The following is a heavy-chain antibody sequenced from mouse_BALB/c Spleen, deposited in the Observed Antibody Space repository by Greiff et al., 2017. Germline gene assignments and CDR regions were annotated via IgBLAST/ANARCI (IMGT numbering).Heavy chain of an antibody. Sequence: QVQLQQSGPGLVQPSQSLSITCTVSGFSLTSYGVHWVRQSPGKGLEWLGVIWSGGSTDYNAAFISRLSISKDNSKSQVFFKMNSLQANDTAIYYCTRKPLAQRYAMDYWGEGTLVTVSA. D-gene: IGHD1-1*02. V-gene: IGHV2-2*02. CDR3: TRKPLAQRYAMDY. CDR2: IWSGGST. J-gene: IGHJ3*01. CDR1: GFSLTSYG.